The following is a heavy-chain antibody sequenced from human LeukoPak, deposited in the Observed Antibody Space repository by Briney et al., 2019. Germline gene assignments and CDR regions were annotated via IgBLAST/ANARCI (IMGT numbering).Heavy chain of an antibody. CDR2: IYNSGNT. Sequence: SETLSLTCTVSGGSTNNYYWTWIRQPPGKGLEWIGNIYNSGNTNYNPSLKSRVTISIDTSKNQFSLKLSSVTAADTAVYYCARERLLGIAAAGLDYWGQGTLVTVSS. CDR1: GGSTNNYY. V-gene: IGHV4-59*12. CDR3: ARERLLGIAAAGLDY. D-gene: IGHD6-13*01. J-gene: IGHJ4*02.